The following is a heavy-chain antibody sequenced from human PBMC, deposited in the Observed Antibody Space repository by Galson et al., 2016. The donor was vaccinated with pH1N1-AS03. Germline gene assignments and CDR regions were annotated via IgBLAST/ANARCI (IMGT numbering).Heavy chain of an antibody. CDR2: IKAKADGGTA. Sequence: SLRLSCAASGFTFSNVWLTWVRQAPGKGLEWVGHIKAKADGGTADYAAPVKGRFTISRDDSKSTSYLQMNSLKTEDPALYYCLKISLDYWGQGTLVTVSS. V-gene: IGHV3-15*01. CDR3: LKISLDY. J-gene: IGHJ4*02. CDR1: GFTFSNVW.